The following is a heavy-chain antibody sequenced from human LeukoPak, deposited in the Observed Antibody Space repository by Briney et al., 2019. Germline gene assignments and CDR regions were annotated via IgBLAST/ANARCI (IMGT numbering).Heavy chain of an antibody. CDR1: GYSFTSYW. CDR2: IYPGDSDT. V-gene: IGHV5-51*01. D-gene: IGHD2-15*01. Sequence: GESLKISCKGSGYSFTSYWIGWVRQMPGKGLEWMGIIYPGDSDTRYSPSFQGQVTISADKSISTAYLQWSSLKASDTAMYYCAKIIGYCSGGSCYSEDWFDPWGQGTLVTVSS. J-gene: IGHJ5*02. CDR3: AKIIGYCSGGSCYSEDWFDP.